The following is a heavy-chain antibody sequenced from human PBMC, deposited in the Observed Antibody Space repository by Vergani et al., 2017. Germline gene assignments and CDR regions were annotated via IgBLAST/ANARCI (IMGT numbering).Heavy chain of an antibody. Sequence: QVQLQESGPGLVKPSQTLSLTCSVSGDSISSGVYYWNWIRQHPGKGLEWIGYISYSGSTNYNPSLKSRVTISVDTSKNQFSMKLSSVTAADTAVYYWARDRVGGAFDIWGQGTMVTVSS. V-gene: IGHV4-61*08. CDR3: ARDRVGGAFDI. D-gene: IGHD3-16*01. CDR1: GDSISSGVYY. J-gene: IGHJ3*02. CDR2: ISYSGST.